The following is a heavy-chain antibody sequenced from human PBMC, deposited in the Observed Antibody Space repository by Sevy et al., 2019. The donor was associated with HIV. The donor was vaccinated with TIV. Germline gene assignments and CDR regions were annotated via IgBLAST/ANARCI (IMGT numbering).Heavy chain of an antibody. D-gene: IGHD2-15*01. V-gene: IGHV1-24*01. CDR3: ATNSRYFSGSIFYSAEGLFDP. CDR2: FDPEDGET. Sequence: ASVKVSCKVSGYTLTELSMHWVRQAPGKGLEWMGGFDPEDGETVYAQKFQGRVTVTEDTSTDTAYMELSSLRSEDTAVYYCATNSRYFSGSIFYSAEGLFDPWGQGTLVTVSS. J-gene: IGHJ5*02. CDR1: GYTLTELS.